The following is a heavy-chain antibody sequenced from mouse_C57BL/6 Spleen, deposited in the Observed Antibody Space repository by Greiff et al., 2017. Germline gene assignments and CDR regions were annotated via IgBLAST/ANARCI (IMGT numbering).Heavy chain of an antibody. CDR3: ARGTIGSAMDY. V-gene: IGHV5-16*01. J-gene: IGHJ4*01. D-gene: IGHD2-14*01. CDR2: INYDGSST. Sequence: EVKLMESEGGLVQPGSSMKLSCTASGFTFSDYYMAWVRQVPEKGLEWVANINYDGSSTYYLDSLKSRFIISRDNAKNILYLQMSSLKSEDTATYYCARGTIGSAMDYWGQGTSVTVSS. CDR1: GFTFSDYY.